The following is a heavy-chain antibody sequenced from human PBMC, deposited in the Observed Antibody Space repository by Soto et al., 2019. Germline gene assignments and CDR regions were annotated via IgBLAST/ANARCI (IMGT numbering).Heavy chain of an antibody. CDR1: GFTFSSYG. CDR3: AKLRDFVVLPAEILAY. CDR2: ISGGGDTT. V-gene: IGHV3-23*01. Sequence: LRLSCAASGFTFSSYGISWIRLSPGKGLEWVSVISGGGDTTYYTPSVKGRFTISRDDFRNTLYLQMNSLRTEDTAIYYCAKLRDFVVLPAEILAYRGRGTLVTVSS. J-gene: IGHJ4*02. D-gene: IGHD2-15*01.